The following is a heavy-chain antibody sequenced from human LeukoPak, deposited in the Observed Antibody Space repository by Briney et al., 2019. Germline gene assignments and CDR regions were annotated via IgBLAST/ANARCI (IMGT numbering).Heavy chain of an antibody. CDR3: ARDNEAARSSGTLDD. V-gene: IGHV4-34*01. J-gene: IGHJ4*02. Sequence: SETLSLTCAVYGGSFSGYYWSWIRQPPGKGLEWIGEINHSGSTNYNPSLKSRVTISVDTSKNQFSLKLTSVTAADTAVYYCARDNEAARSSGTLDDWGPGTLVTVSS. CDR2: INHSGST. D-gene: IGHD6-6*01. CDR1: GGSFSGYY.